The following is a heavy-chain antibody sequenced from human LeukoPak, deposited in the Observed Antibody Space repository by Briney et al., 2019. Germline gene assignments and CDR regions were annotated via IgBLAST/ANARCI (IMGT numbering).Heavy chain of an antibody. CDR1: GGSISSYY. CDR2: IYYSGST. V-gene: IGHV4-59*08. J-gene: IGHJ4*02. D-gene: IGHD3-22*01. Sequence: PSETLSLTCTVSGGSISSYYWSWIRQPPGKGLEWIGYIYYSGSTNYNPFLKSRVTISVDTSKNQFSLRLSSVTAADTAVYYCARLRAYYYDSSGYYNFDFWGQGTLVTVSS. CDR3: ARLRAYYYDSSGYYNFDF.